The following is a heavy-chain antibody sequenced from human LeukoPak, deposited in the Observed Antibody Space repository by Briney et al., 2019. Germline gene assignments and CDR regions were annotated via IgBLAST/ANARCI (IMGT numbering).Heavy chain of an antibody. D-gene: IGHD6-19*01. CDR3: AREGLEEWLVRGNYYYGMDV. J-gene: IGHJ6*02. Sequence: ASVKVSCKASGYTFTGYYMHWARQAPGQGLEWMGWINPNSGGTNYAQKFQGRVTMTRDTSISTAYMELSRLRSDDTAVYYCAREGLEEWLVRGNYYYGMDVWGQGTTVTVSS. CDR2: INPNSGGT. V-gene: IGHV1-2*02. CDR1: GYTFTGYY.